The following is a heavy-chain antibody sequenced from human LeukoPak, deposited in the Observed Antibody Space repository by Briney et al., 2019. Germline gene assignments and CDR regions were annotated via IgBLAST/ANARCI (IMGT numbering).Heavy chain of an antibody. V-gene: IGHV5-51*01. CDR3: ARHGKYSSGSHYFDY. CDR1: RYSFTNYW. J-gene: IGHJ4*02. D-gene: IGHD6-19*01. Sequence: GESLKISCKASRYSFTNYWIAWVRQMPGKGLEWMGIIYAEDSETKYSPSFQGQVTISVDKSSSTAYLQWSSLRASDTAIYYCARHGKYSSGSHYFDYWGQGILVTVSS. CDR2: IYAEDSET.